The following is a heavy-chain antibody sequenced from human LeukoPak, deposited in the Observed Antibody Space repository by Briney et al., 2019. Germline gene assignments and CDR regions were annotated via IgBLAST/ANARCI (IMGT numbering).Heavy chain of an antibody. D-gene: IGHD5-12*01. V-gene: IGHV5-51*01. CDR2: FYPGDSDT. CDR1: GYSFTSYW. CDR3: ARNPISPKATRSWFDP. J-gene: IGHJ5*02. Sequence: GESLKISCKRSGYSFTSYWIGWVGQMPGKGLEWMGLFYPGDSDTRYRPSCQGHVTISADKSTSTASLKWSSLRGSDTAMYYCARNPISPKATRSWFDPWGQGTLVTVSS.